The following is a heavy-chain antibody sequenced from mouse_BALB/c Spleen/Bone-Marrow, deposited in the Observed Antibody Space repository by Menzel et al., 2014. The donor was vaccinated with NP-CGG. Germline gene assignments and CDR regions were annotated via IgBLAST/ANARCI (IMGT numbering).Heavy chain of an antibody. Sequence: VQLQESGPELVKPGASVKMSCKASGYSFXSYYIHWVKQRPGQGLEWIGCIFPGSANTKYNEKFKGKATLTADTSSSTADMRRSSLTSEDSAVYFCARDWDEYYFDYWGQGTTLTVSS. CDR1: GYSFXSYY. J-gene: IGHJ2*01. D-gene: IGHD4-1*01. CDR3: ARDWDEYYFDY. CDR2: IFPGSANT. V-gene: IGHV1-66*01.